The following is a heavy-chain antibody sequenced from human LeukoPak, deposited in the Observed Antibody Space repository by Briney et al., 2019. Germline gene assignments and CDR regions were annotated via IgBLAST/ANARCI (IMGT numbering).Heavy chain of an antibody. V-gene: IGHV3-30*01. CDR1: GFTFSNYA. D-gene: IGHD3-16*01. J-gene: IGHJ6*02. CDR2: MSTDGSLQ. CDR3: AKSALGEIDYYGMDV. Sequence: GGSLRLSCVASGFTFSNYAIHWVRRPPGKGLEWVAVMSTDGSLQYYANSVKGRFTISRDNYKSTLFLQMNSLSAADTAVYYCAKSALGEIDYYGMDVWGQGTTVSVSS.